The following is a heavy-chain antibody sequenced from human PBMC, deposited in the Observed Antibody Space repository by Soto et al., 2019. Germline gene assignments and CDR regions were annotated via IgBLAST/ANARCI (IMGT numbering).Heavy chain of an antibody. CDR3: AKAFTMIQYGAPLDI. CDR1: GFNFGTYA. Sequence: PGGSQRLSSTASGFNFGTYAMNWVRQAPGKGLEYVSAISSNGGSTFYADSVEGRFTISRDNSKNTLYLQMNRLRAEDTAVYYCAKAFTMIQYGAPLDIWGQGTMVTVSS. D-gene: IGHD3-22*01. V-gene: IGHV3-64*04. CDR2: ISSNGGST. J-gene: IGHJ3*02.